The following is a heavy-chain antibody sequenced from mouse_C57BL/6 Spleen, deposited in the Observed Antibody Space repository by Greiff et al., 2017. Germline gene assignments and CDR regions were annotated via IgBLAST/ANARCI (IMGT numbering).Heavy chain of an antibody. CDR3: ASYNGSSGGY. CDR1: GYNIKDYY. Sequence: EVQLQQSGAELVKPGASVKLSCTASGYNIKDYYMHWVKQRPERGLEWIGRIDPEDGETKYATKFQGKATITADTSSNTAYLQLSSLTSEDTAVYYSASYNGSSGGYWGQGTTLTVAS. D-gene: IGHD1-1*01. CDR2: IDPEDGET. J-gene: IGHJ2*01. V-gene: IGHV14-2*01.